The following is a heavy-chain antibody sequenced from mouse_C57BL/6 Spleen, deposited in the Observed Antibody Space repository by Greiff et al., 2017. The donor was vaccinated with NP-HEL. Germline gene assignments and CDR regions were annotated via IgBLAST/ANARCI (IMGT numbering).Heavy chain of an antibody. Sequence: EVKLMESGGGLVKPGGSLKLSCAASGFTFSSYTMSWVRQTPEKRLEWVATISGGGGNTYYPDSVKGRFTISRDNAKNTLYLQMSSLRSEDTALYYCARQGNYYGSSYEYFDVWGTGTTVTVSS. V-gene: IGHV5-9*01. CDR2: ISGGGGNT. J-gene: IGHJ1*03. CDR3: ARQGNYYGSSYEYFDV. D-gene: IGHD1-1*01. CDR1: GFTFSSYT.